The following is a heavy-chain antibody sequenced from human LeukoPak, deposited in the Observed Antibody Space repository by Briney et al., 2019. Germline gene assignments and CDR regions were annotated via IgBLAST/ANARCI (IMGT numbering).Heavy chain of an antibody. CDR2: INPSGSVK. CDR1: GFTFSSYA. V-gene: IGHV3-7*03. Sequence: PGGSLRLSCAASGFTFSSYAMSWVRQAPGEGLEWVASINPSGSVKYYVNSVKGRFTISRDNAKNSLYLQMSNLRAEDTAVYFCARGGGLDVWGQGATVTVSS. D-gene: IGHD3-16*01. J-gene: IGHJ6*02. CDR3: ARGGGLDV.